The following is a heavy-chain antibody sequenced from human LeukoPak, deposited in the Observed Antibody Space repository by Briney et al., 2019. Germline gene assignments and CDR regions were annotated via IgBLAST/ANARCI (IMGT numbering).Heavy chain of an antibody. D-gene: IGHD1-7*01. CDR3: TADNWNYASLDY. J-gene: IGHJ4*02. Sequence: PGGSLRLSCAASGFTFSSYAMHWVRQAPGKGLEWVGRIKSKTDGGTTDYAAPVKGRFTISRDDSKNTLYLQMNSLKTEDTAVYCCTADNWNYASLDYWGQGTLVTVSS. CDR1: GFTFSSYA. CDR2: IKSKTDGGTT. V-gene: IGHV3-15*01.